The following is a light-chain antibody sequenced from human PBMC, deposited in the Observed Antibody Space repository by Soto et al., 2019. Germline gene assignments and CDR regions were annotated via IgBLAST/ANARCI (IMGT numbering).Light chain of an antibody. J-gene: IGKJ2*01. Sequence: EIVLTQSPGTLSLSPGERATLSCRASQSVSSSYLAWYQQKPGQAPRLLIYGASSRATGIPDRFSGSGSGTDFTLTISRLEPDDFAVYYCQQYGSHGTFGQGTKLEIK. CDR2: GAS. CDR1: QSVSSSY. V-gene: IGKV3-20*01. CDR3: QQYGSHGT.